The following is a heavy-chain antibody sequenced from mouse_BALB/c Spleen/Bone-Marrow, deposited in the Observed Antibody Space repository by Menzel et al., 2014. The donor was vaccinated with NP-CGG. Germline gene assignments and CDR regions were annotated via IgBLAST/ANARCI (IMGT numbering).Heavy chain of an antibody. CDR1: GFTFTDYY. CDR2: IRNKANGYTT. V-gene: IGHV7-3*02. J-gene: IGHJ3*01. D-gene: IGHD3-1*01. CDR3: ARDSSGYVRFAY. Sequence: DVMLVESGGGLVQPGGSLRLSCATSGFTFTDYYMSWVRQPPGKALEWLGFIRNKANGYTTEYSASVKGRFTISRDNSQSILYLQMNTLRAEDSATYYRARDSSGYVRFAYWGQGTLVTVSA.